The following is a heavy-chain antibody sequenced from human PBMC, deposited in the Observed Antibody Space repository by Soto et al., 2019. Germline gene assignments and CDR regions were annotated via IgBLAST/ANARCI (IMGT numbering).Heavy chain of an antibody. CDR1: GFPFIDAW. D-gene: IGHD3-16*01. CDR2: IRSNADGGTT. V-gene: IGHV3-15*01. J-gene: IGHJ4*02. Sequence: PRLSCAASGFPFIDAWMSWVRQAPGKGLQWIGRIRSNADGGTTDLTAPVRDRFSISRDDSKNTLYLQMNSLKIDDAAVYFCSTALRRDSALGAYWGLGTLVTVSS. CDR3: STALRRDSALGAY.